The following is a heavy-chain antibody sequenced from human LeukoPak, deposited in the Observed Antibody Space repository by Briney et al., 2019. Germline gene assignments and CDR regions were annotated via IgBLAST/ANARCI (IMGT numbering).Heavy chain of an antibody. CDR2: INYSGST. Sequence: SETLSLTCTVSGGSISDYYWSWIRQSPDKGLEWIGYINYSGSTNYNPSLKSRVTISVDTSKNQFSLKLTSVTAADTALYYCARQAVAGRAFDYWGQGTLVTVSS. CDR3: ARQAVAGRAFDY. D-gene: IGHD6-19*01. V-gene: IGHV4-59*01. CDR1: GGSISDYY. J-gene: IGHJ4*02.